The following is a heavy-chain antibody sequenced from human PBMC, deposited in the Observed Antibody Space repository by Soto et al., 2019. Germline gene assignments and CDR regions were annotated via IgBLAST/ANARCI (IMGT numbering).Heavy chain of an antibody. J-gene: IGHJ5*02. Sequence: QVRLVHSGAGLKRPGSSVKVSCKASGGTFSSFAISWVRQAPGQGLGWLGGIIPIFGPANYAQKFKGGIIPIFGTANYAQKFQGRVTITADESTSTAYMELSSLRSEDTAVYYCARVKGYSSSSVGWFDPWGQGTLVTVSS. V-gene: IGHV1-69*01. D-gene: IGHD6-6*01. CDR1: GGTFSSFA. CDR2: IIPIFGPA. CDR3: ARVKGYSSSSVGWFDP.